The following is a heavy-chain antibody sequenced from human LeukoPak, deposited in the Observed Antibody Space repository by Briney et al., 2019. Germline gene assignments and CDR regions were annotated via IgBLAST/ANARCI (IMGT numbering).Heavy chain of an antibody. CDR3: ARGEDIAVAGAFDY. Sequence: GGSLRPSCAASGFTFSSYSMNWVRQAPGKGLEWVSAISGSGGRTNYADSVEGRFTISRDNSKNTLHLQMNSLRAEDTAVCYCARGEDIAVAGAFDYWGQGTLVTVSS. J-gene: IGHJ4*02. CDR1: GFTFSSYS. V-gene: IGHV3-23*01. CDR2: ISGSGGRT. D-gene: IGHD6-19*01.